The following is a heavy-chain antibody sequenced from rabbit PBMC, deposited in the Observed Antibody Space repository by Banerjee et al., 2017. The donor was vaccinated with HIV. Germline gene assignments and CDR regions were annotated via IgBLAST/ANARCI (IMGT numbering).Heavy chain of an antibody. CDR1: GFSFGSGYW. J-gene: IGHJ3*01. CDR2: IYTGSGGT. V-gene: IGHV1S45*01. CDR3: ARENAGVPGYGLLGRLDI. D-gene: IGHD7-1*01. Sequence: QEQLEESGGDLVTPGGTLTLTCTASGFSFGSGYWICWVRQAPGKGLEWIGCIYTGSGGTVYATWAKGRFTISRASSTTMTLQMTSLTAADTATYFCARENAGVPGYGLLGRLDIWGQGTLVTVS.